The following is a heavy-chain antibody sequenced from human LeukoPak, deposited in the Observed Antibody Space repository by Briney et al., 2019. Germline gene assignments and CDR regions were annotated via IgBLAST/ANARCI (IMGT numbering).Heavy chain of an antibody. J-gene: IGHJ3*02. CDR3: ARREKRKGAFDI. D-gene: IGHD1-14*01. Sequence: SETLSLTCAVSGGSISSGGYSWRWIRQPPGKGLEWIGYIYYSGSTYYNPSLKSRVTISVDTSKNQFSLKLSSVTAADTAVYYCARREKRKGAFDIWGQGTMVTVSS. CDR1: GGSISSGGYS. CDR2: IYYSGST. V-gene: IGHV4-30-4*07.